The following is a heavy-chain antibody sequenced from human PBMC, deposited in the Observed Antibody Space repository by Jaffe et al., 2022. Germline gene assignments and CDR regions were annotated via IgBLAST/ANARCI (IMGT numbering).Heavy chain of an antibody. CDR2: IKSKTDGGTT. J-gene: IGHJ4*02. D-gene: IGHD3-16*02. CDR1: GFTFSNAW. CDR3: TTDFPPFYDYIWGSYRPQGVDY. Sequence: EVQLVESGGGLVKPGGSLRLSCAASGFTFSNAWMSWVRQAPGKGLEWVGRIKSKTDGGTTDYAAPVKGRFTISRDDSKNTLYLQMNSLKTEDTAVYYCTTDFPPFYDYIWGSYRPQGVDYWGQGTLVTVSS. V-gene: IGHV3-15*01.